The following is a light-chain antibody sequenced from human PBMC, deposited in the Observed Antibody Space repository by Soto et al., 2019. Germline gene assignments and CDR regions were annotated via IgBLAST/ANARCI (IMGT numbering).Light chain of an antibody. CDR1: SNDVGYYNL. CDR3: CSYAGSNAFWV. V-gene: IGLV2-23*02. CDR2: EVS. Sequence: QSALTQPASVSGSPGQSITFSCTGTSNDVGYYNLVSWYQQHPGKAPKLMIYEVSKRPSGVSNRFSGSKSGNTASLTISGLPAGDEADYYCCSYAGSNAFWVFGGGTQLTA. J-gene: IGLJ7*02.